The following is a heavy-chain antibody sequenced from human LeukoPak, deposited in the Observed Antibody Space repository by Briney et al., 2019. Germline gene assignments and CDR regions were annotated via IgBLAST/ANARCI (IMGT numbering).Heavy chain of an antibody. D-gene: IGHD5-24*01. J-gene: IGHJ4*02. CDR3: AACGDGYNYFDY. CDR2: FYSGGAT. CDR1: ALTVSSTY. V-gene: IGHV3-66*01. Sequence: GGSLRLSCAASALTVSSTYMSWVRQAPGKGLEWVSVFYSGGATYYADSVRGRFTISRDNSKNSLYLQMDSLRAEDTAVYYCAACGDGYNYFDYWGQGILATVSS.